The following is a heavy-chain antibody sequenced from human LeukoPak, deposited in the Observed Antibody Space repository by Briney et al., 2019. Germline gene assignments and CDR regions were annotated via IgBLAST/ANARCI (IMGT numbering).Heavy chain of an antibody. V-gene: IGHV4-34*01. CDR1: GGSLSGYY. J-gene: IGHJ6*02. CDR2: IHHSGST. D-gene: IGHD6-13*01. Sequence: PSESMSLTCAVYGGSLSGYYWSWIRQPPGKGLEWIGEIHHSGSTNYNPSLKSRVTISVDTSKNQFSLKLSSVTAADTAVYYCAKRGYSSSWYPHTDYYRMDVWGQGTPVTVSS. CDR3: AKRGYSSSWYPHTDYYRMDV.